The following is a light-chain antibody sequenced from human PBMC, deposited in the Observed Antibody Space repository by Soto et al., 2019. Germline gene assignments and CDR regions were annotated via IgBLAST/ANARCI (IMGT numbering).Light chain of an antibody. CDR3: GTWDNSLSAWV. CDR1: SSNIASNY. Sequence: QAVVTQPPSVSAAPGQRVTISCSGSSSNIASNYVSWYRQLPGTVPKLLIYESNKRPSGIPDRFSGSKSGTSATLGITGLQTGDEADYYCGTWDNSLSAWVFGGGTKLTVL. V-gene: IGLV1-51*02. CDR2: ESN. J-gene: IGLJ3*02.